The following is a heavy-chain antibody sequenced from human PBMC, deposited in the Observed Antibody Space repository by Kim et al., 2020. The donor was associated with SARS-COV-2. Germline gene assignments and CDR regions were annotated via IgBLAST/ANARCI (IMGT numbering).Heavy chain of an antibody. CDR3: ARGRYGEIMIFGVVPGHYYMDV. J-gene: IGHJ6*03. Sequence: SETLSLTCAVYGGSFSGYYWSWIRQPPGKGLEWIGEINHSGSTNYNPSLKSRVTISVDTSKNQFSLKLSSVTAADTAVYYCARGRYGEIMIFGVVPGHYYMDVWGKGTTVTVSS. CDR2: INHSGST. D-gene: IGHD3-3*01. CDR1: GGSFSGYY. V-gene: IGHV4-34*01.